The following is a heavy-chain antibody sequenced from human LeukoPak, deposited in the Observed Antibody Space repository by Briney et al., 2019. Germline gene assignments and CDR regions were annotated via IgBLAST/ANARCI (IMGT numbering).Heavy chain of an antibody. J-gene: IGHJ4*02. Sequence: SETLSLTCSVSGASISRSTYYWGWIRQPPGKGLEWIGSVFHTGTAYYNPSLRSRVTISVDTSKNQFSLKLSSVTAADTAVYYCAGSATYSSGPGGLDYWGQGTLVTVSS. CDR3: AGSATYSSGPGGLDY. V-gene: IGHV4-39*01. CDR2: VFHTGTA. D-gene: IGHD6-25*01. CDR1: GASISRSTYY.